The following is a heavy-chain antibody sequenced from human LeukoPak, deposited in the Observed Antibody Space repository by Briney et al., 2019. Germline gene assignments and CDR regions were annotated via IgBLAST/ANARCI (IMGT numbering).Heavy chain of an antibody. V-gene: IGHV3-72*01. D-gene: IGHD3-10*01. J-gene: IGHJ6*02. Sequence: GGSLRLSRATSGFTSRDLYVVCVPQPPRKGREGGSRTRNKTNSNTTKYAPSVRGKFTIQRDDTKNSLYLQINSLKTEDTAVYYCATSIDYPYYGSGRCYYYGMDVWGQGTTVTVSS. CDR3: ATSIDYPYYGSGRCYYYGMDV. CDR1: GFTSRDLY. CDR2: TRNKTNSNTT.